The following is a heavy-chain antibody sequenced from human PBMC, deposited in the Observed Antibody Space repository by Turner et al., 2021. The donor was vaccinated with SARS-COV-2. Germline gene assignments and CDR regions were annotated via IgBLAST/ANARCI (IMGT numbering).Heavy chain of an antibody. CDR2: ITWNSGTI. J-gene: IGHJ6*02. Sequence: EVQLVESGGGLVQPGRSLRLSCAASGFTFDDYAMHWVRQAPGKGLEWVSGITWNSGTIGYADSVKGRFTISRDNAKNSLYLQMNSLRAEDTALYYCAKDILSVTYYYDSSGSYGMDVWGQGTTVTVSS. D-gene: IGHD3-22*01. CDR1: GFTFDDYA. V-gene: IGHV3-9*01. CDR3: AKDILSVTYYYDSSGSYGMDV.